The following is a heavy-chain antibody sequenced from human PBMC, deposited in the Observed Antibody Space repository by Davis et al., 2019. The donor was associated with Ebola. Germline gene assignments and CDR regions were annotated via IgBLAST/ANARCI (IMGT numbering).Heavy chain of an antibody. J-gene: IGHJ5*02. D-gene: IGHD5-12*01. V-gene: IGHV3-21*01. CDR1: ASSSSSYS. Sequence: SLTPSCAPSASSSSSYSMNWVRPAPGEGLGWVSSNRSSSSYIYYADFEKGRFTSSRDNAKNSLYLQMNSLGAEDTAVYYGARCRVATTGWFDHWGQGTLVTVSS. CDR2: NRSSSSYI. CDR3: ARCRVATTGWFDH.